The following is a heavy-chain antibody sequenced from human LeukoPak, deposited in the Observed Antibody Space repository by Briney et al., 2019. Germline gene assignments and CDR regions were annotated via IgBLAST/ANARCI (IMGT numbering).Heavy chain of an antibody. V-gene: IGHV4-31*03. CDR1: GGSISSGGYY. Sequence: TLSLTCTVSGGSISSGGYYWSWIRQHPGKGLEWIGYIYYSGSTYYNPSLKSRVTISVDTSKNQFSLKLSSVTAADTAVYYCARGAVTTFHFFYYYYMDVWGKGTTVTVSS. J-gene: IGHJ6*03. D-gene: IGHD4-11*01. CDR2: IYYSGST. CDR3: ARGAVTTFHFFYYYYMDV.